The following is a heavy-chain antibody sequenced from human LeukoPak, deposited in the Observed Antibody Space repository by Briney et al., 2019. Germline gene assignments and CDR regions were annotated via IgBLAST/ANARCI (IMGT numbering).Heavy chain of an antibody. CDR2: FSGDGATT. Sequence: GGSLRLSCAVSGFTFDDYAMHWVRQAPGKGLEWVSLFSGDGATTYYADSVKGRFTISRDNSKNSLYLQMNSLRTEDTALYYCAKTPPSYGRWGQGTLVTVSS. D-gene: IGHD1-14*01. V-gene: IGHV3-43*02. CDR3: AKTPPSYGR. CDR1: GFTFDDYA. J-gene: IGHJ4*02.